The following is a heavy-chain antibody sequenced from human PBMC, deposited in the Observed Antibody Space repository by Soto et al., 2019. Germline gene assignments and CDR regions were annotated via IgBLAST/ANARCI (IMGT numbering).Heavy chain of an antibody. D-gene: IGHD1-26*01. J-gene: IGHJ3*02. CDR2: IIPIFGTA. CDR3: ASSARGGSYYLDAFDI. CDR1: GGTFSSYA. V-gene: IGHV1-69*01. Sequence: QVPLVQSGAEVKKPGSSVKVSCKASGGTFSSYAISWVRQAPGQGLEWMGGIIPIFGTANYAQKFQGRVTITADESTSTAYMELSSLRSEDTAVYYCASSARGGSYYLDAFDIWGQGTMVTVSS.